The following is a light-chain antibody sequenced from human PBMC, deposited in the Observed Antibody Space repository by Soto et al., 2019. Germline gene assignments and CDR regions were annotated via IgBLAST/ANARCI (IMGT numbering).Light chain of an antibody. Sequence: DIRMTQTPSTLSASVGDRVTITCRASQSISSWLAWYQQKPGKAPKLLIYKASSLESGVPSRFSGSGSGTEFTLTISSLQTDDFATYYCQQYNSYSWTFGQGTKVDIK. J-gene: IGKJ1*01. CDR2: KAS. CDR3: QQYNSYSWT. V-gene: IGKV1-5*03. CDR1: QSISSW.